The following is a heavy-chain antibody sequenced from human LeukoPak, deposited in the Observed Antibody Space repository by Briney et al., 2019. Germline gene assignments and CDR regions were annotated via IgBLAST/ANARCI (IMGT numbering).Heavy chain of an antibody. CDR3: AGSGWQVYLDY. CDR1: GFTFSTYA. J-gene: IGHJ4*02. Sequence: GGSLRLSCVASGFTFSTYAMRWVRQAPGKGLEWVSGITSSGDRTSQADSVKGRFTISRDNAKNSLYLQMNSLRAEDTGVYYCAGSGWQVYLDYWGQGALVTVSS. CDR2: ITSSGDRT. D-gene: IGHD6-19*01. V-gene: IGHV3-23*01.